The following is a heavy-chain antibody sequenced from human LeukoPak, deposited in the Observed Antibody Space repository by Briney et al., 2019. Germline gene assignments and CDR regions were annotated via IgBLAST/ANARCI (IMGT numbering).Heavy chain of an antibody. D-gene: IGHD3-10*01. CDR2: ISYDGSNK. J-gene: IGHJ4*02. CDR1: GFPFTSYS. CDR3: ARDFRNPLG. Sequence: HSGGSLRLSCAASGFPFTSYSMHWVRQAPGKGLEWVAVISYDGSNKYYADSVKGRFTISRDNSKNTLYLQMNSLRAEDTAVYYCARDFRNPLGWGQGTLVTVSS. V-gene: IGHV3-30*04.